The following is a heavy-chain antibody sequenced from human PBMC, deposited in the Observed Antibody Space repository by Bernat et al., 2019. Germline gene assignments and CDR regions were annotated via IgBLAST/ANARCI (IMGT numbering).Heavy chain of an antibody. CDR1: GFTFSSYA. CDR3: ARDGYDSSGYYPDPIDY. Sequence: QVQLVESGGGLVQPGRSLRLSCAASGFTFSSYAMHWVLQAPGMGLVWVAVISYDGSNKYYAESVKGRFTISRDNSKNTLYLQMNSLRAEDTAVYYCARDGYDSSGYYPDPIDYWGQGTLVTVSS. V-gene: IGHV3-30-3*01. J-gene: IGHJ4*02. D-gene: IGHD3-22*01. CDR2: ISYDGSNK.